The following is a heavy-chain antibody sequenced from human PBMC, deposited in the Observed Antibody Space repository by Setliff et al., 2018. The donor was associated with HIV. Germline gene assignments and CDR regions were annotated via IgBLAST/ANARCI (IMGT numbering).Heavy chain of an antibody. D-gene: IGHD4-17*01. J-gene: IGHJ6*03. CDR1: GFTFSSYS. CDR3: ARTDYGDYRRERYYYYMDV. Sequence: GGSLRLSCVASGFTFSSYSMNWVRQAPGKGLEWVSSISRSGSTIYYADSVKGRFTISRDNAKNSLYLQMNSLRAEDTAVYYCARTDYGDYRRERYYYYMDVWGKGTTVTVSS. CDR2: ISRSGSTI. V-gene: IGHV3-48*04.